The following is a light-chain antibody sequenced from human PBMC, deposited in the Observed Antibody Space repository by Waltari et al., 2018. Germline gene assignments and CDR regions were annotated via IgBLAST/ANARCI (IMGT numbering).Light chain of an antibody. J-gene: IGLJ3*02. Sequence: SVPPPPASASGSPGQAITISCTGTSSDVCSLYLIPWYQQYPGKAPTLIIYEVNKRPSGVSNRFSGSRSDNTASLTISGLQAEDEGDYHCCSYAGRSTLVFGGGTSLTVL. CDR2: EVN. CDR3: CSYAGRSTLV. V-gene: IGLV2-23*02. CDR1: SSDVCSLYL.